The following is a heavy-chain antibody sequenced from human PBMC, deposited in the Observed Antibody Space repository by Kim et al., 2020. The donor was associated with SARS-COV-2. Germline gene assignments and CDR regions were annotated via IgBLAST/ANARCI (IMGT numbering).Heavy chain of an antibody. CDR1: GGSISSSNW. V-gene: IGHV4-4*02. CDR3: ARDGFGEHQFDY. CDR2: IYHSGST. J-gene: IGHJ4*01. D-gene: IGHD3-10*01. Sequence: SETLSLTCAVSGGSISSSNWWSWVRQPPGKGLEWIGEIYHSGSTNYNPSLKSRVTISVDKSKNQFSLKLSSVTAADTAVYYCARDGFGEHQFDYWGQEPWSPSPQ.